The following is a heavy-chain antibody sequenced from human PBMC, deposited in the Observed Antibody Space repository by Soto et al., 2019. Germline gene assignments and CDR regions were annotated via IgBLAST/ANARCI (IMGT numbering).Heavy chain of an antibody. Sequence: GASVKVSCKVSGYTLTELSMHWVRQAPGKGLEWMGGFDPEDGETICAQKFQGRVTMTEDTSTDTAYMELSSLRSEDTAVYYCATDRSIAARRTDDYYFDYWGQGTLVTVSS. CDR1: GYTLTELS. J-gene: IGHJ4*02. D-gene: IGHD6-6*01. V-gene: IGHV1-24*01. CDR3: ATDRSIAARRTDDYYFDY. CDR2: FDPEDGET.